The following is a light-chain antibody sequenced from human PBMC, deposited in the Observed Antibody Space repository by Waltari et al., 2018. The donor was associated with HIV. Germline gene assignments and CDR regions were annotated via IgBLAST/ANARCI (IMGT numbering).Light chain of an antibody. CDR3: QSYDSSLSGYV. CDR2: DNR. V-gene: IGLV1-40*01. CDR1: SSNIGAGYD. J-gene: IGLJ1*01. Sequence: QSVLTQPPSVSGAPGQRVTIPCTGTSSNIGAGYDVHWYQQFPGTAPKLLIDDNRNRPSGVPDRFSGSKSGTSASLAITGLQADDEADYYCQSYDSSLSGYVFGSGTKVTVL.